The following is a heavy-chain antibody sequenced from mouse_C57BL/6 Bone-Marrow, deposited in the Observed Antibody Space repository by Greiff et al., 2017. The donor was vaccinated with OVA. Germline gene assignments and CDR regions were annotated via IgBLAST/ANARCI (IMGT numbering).Heavy chain of an antibody. CDR2: INPNNGGT. D-gene: IGHD2-5*01. J-gene: IGHJ3*01. Sequence: VQLQQSGPELVKPGASVKIPCKASGYTFTDYNMDWVKQSHGKSLEWIGDINPNNGGTIYNQKFKGKATLTVEKSSSTAYMELRSLTSEDTAVDYCARWDSNFSWFAYWGQGTLVTVSA. CDR3: ARWDSNFSWFAY. V-gene: IGHV1-18*01. CDR1: GYTFTDYN.